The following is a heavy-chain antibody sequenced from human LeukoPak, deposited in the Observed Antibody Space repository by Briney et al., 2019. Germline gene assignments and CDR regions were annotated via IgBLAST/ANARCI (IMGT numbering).Heavy chain of an antibody. D-gene: IGHD3-16*01. CDR1: GYTFTGYY. CDR3: ATGKMTTRLRVRQTASDY. Sequence: ASVKVSCKASGYTFTGYYMHWVRQAPGQGLEWMGWINPNSGGTNYAQKFQGRVTMTRDTSISTAYMELSRLRSDDTAVYYCATGKMTTRLRVRQTASDYWGQGTLVTVSS. CDR2: INPNSGGT. J-gene: IGHJ4*02. V-gene: IGHV1-2*02.